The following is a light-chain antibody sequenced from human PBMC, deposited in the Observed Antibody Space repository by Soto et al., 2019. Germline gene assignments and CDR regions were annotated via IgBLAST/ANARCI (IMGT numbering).Light chain of an antibody. CDR2: AAS. CDR3: QQSFYVPYT. V-gene: IGKV1-39*01. Sequence: DIPMTQSPSSLSASVGDRVTITCGASQSVSNSLNWYQQTSGKPPKLLIYAASSLQSGVPSRFSGSGSGTDFTLTISSLQPDDFATYYCQQSFYVPYTFGPGTKVDLK. CDR1: QSVSNS. J-gene: IGKJ3*01.